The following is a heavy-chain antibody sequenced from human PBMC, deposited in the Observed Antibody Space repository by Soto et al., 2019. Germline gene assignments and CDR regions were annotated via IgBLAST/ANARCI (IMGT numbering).Heavy chain of an antibody. V-gene: IGHV3-23*01. CDR2: ISGSGQTT. CDR1: GFTFSSYS. Sequence: GGSLRLSCAASGFTFSSYSLSWLRQAPGKGLEWVSGISGSGQTTHYKDSVKGRFTISRDNFRNTLYLQVNSLRAEDTAIYFCAKSRGDSWTTYFSHYWGPAVLLTLSS. CDR3: AKSRGDSWTTYFSHY. J-gene: IGHJ4*02. D-gene: IGHD4-4*01.